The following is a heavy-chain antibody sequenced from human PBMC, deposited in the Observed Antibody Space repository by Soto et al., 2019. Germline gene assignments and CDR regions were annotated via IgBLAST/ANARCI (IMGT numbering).Heavy chain of an antibody. D-gene: IGHD1-26*01. J-gene: IGHJ4*02. CDR3: ARGSGSYYAY. CDR2: ISYSGST. Sequence: QVQLQESGPGLVKPSETLSLTCTVSGASVSSGNYYWSWIRQPPGKGLECIGYISYSGSTNYNPSLKSRVNISIDTSKNQFSLKLSSVTAADTAVYYCARGSGSYYAYWGQGTLVTVSS. V-gene: IGHV4-61*01. CDR1: GASVSSGNYY.